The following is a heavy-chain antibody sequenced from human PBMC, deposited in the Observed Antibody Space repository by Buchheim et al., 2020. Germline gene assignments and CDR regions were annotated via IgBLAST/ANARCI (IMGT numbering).Heavy chain of an antibody. CDR1: GVSINGYY. J-gene: IGHJ4*02. CDR3: ARHTASIYGMGFDY. CDR2: VFYSDDS. Sequence: QVQLQESGPGLVKSSETLSLTCTVSGVSINGYYWNWIRQPPGRGLEWIGYVFYSDDSNYNPSLKSRVTISSDTSKNQLSLRLRSVTAADTAVYYCARHTASIYGMGFDYWGQGTL. D-gene: IGHD1-26*01. V-gene: IGHV4-59*08.